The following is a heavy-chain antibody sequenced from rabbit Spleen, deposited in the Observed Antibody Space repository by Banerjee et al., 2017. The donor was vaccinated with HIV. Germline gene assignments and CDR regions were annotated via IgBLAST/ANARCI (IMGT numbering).Heavy chain of an antibody. Sequence: QSLEESGGDLVKPGASLTLTYTASGVSFSNNQYMCWVRQAPGKGLEWIACIEGGSSAFSYFARWAKGRFTISKTSSTTVTLQMTSLTAADTATYFCARDSGSSFSSYGMDLWGQGTLVTVS. D-gene: IGHD8-1*01. CDR3: ARDSGSSFSSYGMDL. CDR1: GVSFSNNQY. V-gene: IGHV1S40*01. CDR2: IEGGSSAFS. J-gene: IGHJ6*01.